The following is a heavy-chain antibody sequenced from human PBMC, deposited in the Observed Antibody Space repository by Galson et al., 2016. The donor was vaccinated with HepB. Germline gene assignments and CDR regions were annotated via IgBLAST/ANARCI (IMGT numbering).Heavy chain of an antibody. D-gene: IGHD1-1*01. Sequence: SVKVSCKASTGQWMHWVRQAPGQGLEWVGFINPTGTITKYAQELEGRVTLTRDTSTNTGYMELSSLRFEDTAVYYCARDGRGKAYDFWGQGTLVTVSS. CDR1: TGQW. V-gene: IGHV1-46*04. CDR2: INPTGTIT. CDR3: ARDGRGKAYDF. J-gene: IGHJ4*02.